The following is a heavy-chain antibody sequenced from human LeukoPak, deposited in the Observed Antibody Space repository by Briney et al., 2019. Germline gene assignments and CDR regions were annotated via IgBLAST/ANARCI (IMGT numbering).Heavy chain of an antibody. V-gene: IGHV1-2*02. CDR2: INPNSGGT. D-gene: IGHD6-19*01. Sequence: ASVKVSCKASGYTFTSYGISWVRQAPGQGLEWMGWINPNSGGTNYAQRFQGRVTMTRDTSISTAYMELSRLRSDDTAVYYCARDTELAVSGTFALHPKFDYWGQGTLVTVSS. CDR1: GYTFTSYG. CDR3: ARDTELAVSGTFALHPKFDY. J-gene: IGHJ4*02.